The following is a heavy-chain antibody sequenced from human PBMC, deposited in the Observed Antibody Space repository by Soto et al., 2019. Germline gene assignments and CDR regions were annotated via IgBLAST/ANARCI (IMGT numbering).Heavy chain of an antibody. J-gene: IGHJ6*02. CDR2: IYYSGST. CDR3: ARQGGSGWEPYYYYGMDV. CDR1: GGSISSSSYY. V-gene: IGHV4-39*01. D-gene: IGHD6-19*01. Sequence: PSETLSLTCTVSGGSISSSSYYWGWIRQPPGKGLEWIGSIYYSGSTYYNPSLKSRVTISVDTSKNQFSLKLSSVTAADTAVYYCARQGGSGWEPYYYYGMDVWGQGTTVT.